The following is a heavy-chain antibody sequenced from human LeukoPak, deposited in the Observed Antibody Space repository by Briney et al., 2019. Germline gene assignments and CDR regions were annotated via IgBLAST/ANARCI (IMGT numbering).Heavy chain of an antibody. D-gene: IGHD6-13*01. Sequence: GRSLRLSCAASRFTFDDYAMHWVRQAPRKGLEWVSGISWNSGSIGYADSVKGRFTISRDNAKNSLYLQMNSLRAEDTALYYCAKDIFTGIAAAGIFDYWGQGTLVTVSS. V-gene: IGHV3-9*01. CDR3: AKDIFTGIAAAGIFDY. CDR2: ISWNSGSI. CDR1: RFTFDDYA. J-gene: IGHJ4*02.